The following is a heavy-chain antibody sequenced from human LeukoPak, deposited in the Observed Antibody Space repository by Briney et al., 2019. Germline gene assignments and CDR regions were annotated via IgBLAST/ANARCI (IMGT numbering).Heavy chain of an antibody. CDR3: AKQRRSPIIIAARPESLDY. J-gene: IGHJ4*02. V-gene: IGHV3-30*02. CDR2: IRYDGSNK. CDR1: GFTFSSYG. D-gene: IGHD6-6*01. Sequence: PGGSLRLSCAASGFTFSSYGMHWVRQAPGKGLEWVAFIRYDGSNKYYADSVKGRFTISRDNSKNTLYLQMNSLRAEDTAVYYCAKQRRSPIIIAARPESLDYWGQGTLVTVSS.